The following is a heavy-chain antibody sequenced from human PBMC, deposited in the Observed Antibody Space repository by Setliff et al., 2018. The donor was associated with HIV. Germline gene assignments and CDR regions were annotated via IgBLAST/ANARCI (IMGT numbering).Heavy chain of an antibody. Sequence: ASVKVSCKASGYLFTGYYMHWVRQAPGQGLEWMGWINVNSGGTKYAQKFQGRFTVTTDTSTSTTYMELRSLRSDDTAIYFCARVTCTSTSCYGPHWGQGTLVTVSS. CDR1: GYLFTGYY. J-gene: IGHJ4*02. V-gene: IGHV1-2*02. CDR2: INVNSGGT. D-gene: IGHD2-2*01. CDR3: ARVTCTSTSCYGPH.